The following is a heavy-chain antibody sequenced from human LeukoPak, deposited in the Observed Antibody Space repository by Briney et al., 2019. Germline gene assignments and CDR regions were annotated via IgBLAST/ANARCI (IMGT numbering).Heavy chain of an antibody. CDR3: ASGYYDFWSGPLDYYYYGMDV. D-gene: IGHD3-3*01. Sequence: GASVKVSCKASGGTFSSYAISWVRQAPGQGLEWMGGIIPIFGTANYAQKFQGRVTITADESTSTAYMELSSLRSEDTAVYYCASGYYDFWSGPLDYYYYGMDVWGQGTTVTVSS. CDR2: IIPIFGTA. J-gene: IGHJ6*02. V-gene: IGHV1-69*13. CDR1: GGTFSSYA.